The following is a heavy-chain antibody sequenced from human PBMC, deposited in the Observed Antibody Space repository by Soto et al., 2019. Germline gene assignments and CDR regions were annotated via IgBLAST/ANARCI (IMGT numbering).Heavy chain of an antibody. V-gene: IGHV4-39*01. Sequence: QLQLQESGPGLVKPSETLSLTCTVSGGSLSSSSYYWVWIRQPPGKGLEWIGNIYYRGSTYYNPSLKSRVTISVDTSKNQFSLRLSSVTAADTAVYYCANLDYGDFGIDYWGQGTLVTVSS. CDR1: GGSLSSSSYY. J-gene: IGHJ4*02. CDR2: IYYRGST. CDR3: ANLDYGDFGIDY. D-gene: IGHD4-17*01.